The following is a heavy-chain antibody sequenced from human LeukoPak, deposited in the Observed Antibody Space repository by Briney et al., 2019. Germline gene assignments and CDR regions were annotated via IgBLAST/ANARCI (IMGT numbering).Heavy chain of an antibody. D-gene: IGHD2-2*02. V-gene: IGHV3-30*09. CDR3: ARANTPFADY. CDR2: ISYDGSNK. CDR1: GFTFSSYD. J-gene: IGHJ4*02. Sequence: GGSLRLSCAASGFTFSSYDMPWVRQAPGKGLEWVAVISYDGSNKYYADSVKGRFAISRDNSKNTVYLQMNSLRVEDTAVYYCARANTPFADYWGQGTLVTVSS.